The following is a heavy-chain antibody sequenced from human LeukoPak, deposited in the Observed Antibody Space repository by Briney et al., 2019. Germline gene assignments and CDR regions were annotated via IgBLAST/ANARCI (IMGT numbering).Heavy chain of an antibody. Sequence: PSETLSLTCTVSGGSIGSNSYYWGWIRQPPGKGLEWIGSIYDSGSTYYNPSLKSRVTISVDTSKNQFSLKLRSVTAADTAVYYCARIAVAEDYYFDYWGQGTLVTVSS. CDR2: IYDSGST. J-gene: IGHJ4*02. V-gene: IGHV4-39*01. CDR1: GGSIGSNSYY. D-gene: IGHD6-19*01. CDR3: ARIAVAEDYYFDY.